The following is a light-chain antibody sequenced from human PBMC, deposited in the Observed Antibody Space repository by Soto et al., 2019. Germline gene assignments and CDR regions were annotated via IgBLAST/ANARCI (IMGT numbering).Light chain of an antibody. CDR1: QSISSW. CDR2: KAS. CDR3: QQYERYPMT. Sequence: DSQMTQYPSTLSASVGDRVTITCRASQSISSWLAWYQQKPGKAPKLLISKASTLQSGVPPTFSGSGYRTEFTLTISSLHADDFATYYCQQYERYPMTFGGGTKVEIK. V-gene: IGKV1-5*03. J-gene: IGKJ4*01.